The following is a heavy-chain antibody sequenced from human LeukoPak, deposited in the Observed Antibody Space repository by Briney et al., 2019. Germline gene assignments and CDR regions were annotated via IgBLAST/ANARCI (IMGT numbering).Heavy chain of an antibody. CDR3: ARVVVVGDAFDI. V-gene: IGHV4-30-4*01. D-gene: IGHD3-22*01. CDR2: IYYSGST. Sequence: SQTLSLTCTVSGGSISSGDYYWSWIRQPPGKGLEWIGYIYYSGSTYYNPSLKSGVTISVDTSKNQFSLKLSSVTAADTAVYYCARVVVVGDAFDIWGQGTMVTVSS. CDR1: GGSISSGDYY. J-gene: IGHJ3*02.